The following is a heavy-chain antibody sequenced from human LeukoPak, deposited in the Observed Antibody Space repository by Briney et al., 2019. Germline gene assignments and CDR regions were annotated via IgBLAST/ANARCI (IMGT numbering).Heavy chain of an antibody. J-gene: IGHJ3*02. D-gene: IGHD3-9*01. CDR2: IYYSGST. CDR3: ASADYDMAFDI. V-gene: IGHV4-31*03. CDR1: GGSISSGGYY. Sequence: PSETLSLTCTVSGGSISSGGYYWSWIRQHPGKGLEWIGYIYYSGSTDYNPSLKSRFTMSVDTSENQFSLKLSSVTAADTAVYYCASADYDMAFDIWAKGQWSPSLQ.